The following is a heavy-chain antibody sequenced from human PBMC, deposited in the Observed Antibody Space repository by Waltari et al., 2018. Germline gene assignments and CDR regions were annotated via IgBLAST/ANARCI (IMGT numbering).Heavy chain of an antibody. CDR2: MNPNSGNT. J-gene: IGHJ5*02. V-gene: IGHV1-8*01. CDR3: ARGRELRYFIWRGRRNYWFDP. CDR1: GYTFTSYD. D-gene: IGHD3-9*01. Sequence: QVQLVQSGAEVKKPGASVKVSCKASGYTFTSYDINWVRQATGHGLEWMGWMNPNSGNTGYAQKFQGRVTMTRNTSISTAYMELSSLRSEDTAVYYCARGRELRYFIWRGRRNYWFDPWGQGTLVTVSS.